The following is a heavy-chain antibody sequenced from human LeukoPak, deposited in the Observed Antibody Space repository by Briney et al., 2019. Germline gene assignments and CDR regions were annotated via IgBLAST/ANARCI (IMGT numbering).Heavy chain of an antibody. Sequence: SETLSLTCTVSGGSISSSSYYWGWIRQPPGKGLEWIGSIYYSGSTYYNPSLKSRVTISVDMSENQFSLRLSSVTAADTAVYYCARQVYSFGYYYFDYWGQGTLVTVSS. V-gene: IGHV4-39*01. D-gene: IGHD5-18*01. CDR1: GGSISSSSYY. J-gene: IGHJ4*02. CDR3: ARQVYSFGYYYFDY. CDR2: IYYSGST.